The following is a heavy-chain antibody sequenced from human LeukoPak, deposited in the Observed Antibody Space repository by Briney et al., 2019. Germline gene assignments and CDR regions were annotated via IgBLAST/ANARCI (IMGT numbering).Heavy chain of an antibody. CDR3: ARDKGLAAAGHWYFDL. Sequence: SETLSLTCTVSGGSISSYYWSWIRQPPGKGLEWIGYIYYSGSTNYNPSLKSRVTISGDMSKNQFSLKLSSVTAADTAVYYCARDKGLAAAGHWYFDLWGRGTLVTVSS. J-gene: IGHJ2*01. CDR1: GGSISSYY. V-gene: IGHV4-59*01. D-gene: IGHD6-13*01. CDR2: IYYSGST.